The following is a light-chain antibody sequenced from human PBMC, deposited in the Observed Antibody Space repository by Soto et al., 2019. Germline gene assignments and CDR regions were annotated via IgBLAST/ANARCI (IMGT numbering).Light chain of an antibody. V-gene: IGLV2-8*01. CDR1: SSDVGGYNY. J-gene: IGLJ1*01. CDR2: EVN. Sequence: QSVLTQPASVSGSPGQSITISCTGTSSDVGGYNYVSWYQHHPGKAPKLIIYEVNKRPSGVPDRFSGAKSGNTASLSVSGLQAEDEADYYCCSYAGNDNYVFGTGTKVTVL. CDR3: CSYAGNDNYV.